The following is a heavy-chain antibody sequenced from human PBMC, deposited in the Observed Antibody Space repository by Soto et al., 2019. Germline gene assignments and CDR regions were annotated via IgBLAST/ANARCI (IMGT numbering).Heavy chain of an antibody. J-gene: IGHJ5*02. V-gene: IGHV4-59*01. D-gene: IGHD6-13*01. CDR3: ARAPPPPVIAAADPSWFDP. CDR1: GGSISSYY. CDR2: IYYSGST. Sequence: SETLSLTCTVSGGSISSYYWSWIRQPPGKGLEWIGYIYYSGSTNYNPSLKSRVTISVDTSKNQFSLKLSSVTAADTAVYYCARAPPPPVIAAADPSWFDPWGQGTLVTVSS.